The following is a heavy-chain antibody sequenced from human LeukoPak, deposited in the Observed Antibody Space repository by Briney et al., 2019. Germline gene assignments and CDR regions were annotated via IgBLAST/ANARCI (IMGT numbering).Heavy chain of an antibody. D-gene: IGHD1-26*01. CDR2: INPSGGDT. CDR3: AREPTGSYFYFDY. Sequence: GASVKVSCKASGGTFSSYAISWVRQAPGQGLQWMGVINPSGGDTSYAQKFQGRVTMTRDTSTSTVYMGLSSLRSEDTAVYYCAREPTGSYFYFDYWGQGTLVTVSS. V-gene: IGHV1-46*01. CDR1: GGTFSSYA. J-gene: IGHJ4*02.